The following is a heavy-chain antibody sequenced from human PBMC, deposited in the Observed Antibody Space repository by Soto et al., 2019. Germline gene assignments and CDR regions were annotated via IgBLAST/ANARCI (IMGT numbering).Heavy chain of an antibody. D-gene: IGHD4-17*01. CDR2: ISSSGSTI. CDR3: AREMTSVTTIDY. CDR1: GFTFSDYY. J-gene: IGHJ4*02. V-gene: IGHV3-11*01. Sequence: QVQLVESGGGLVKPGGSLRLSCAASGFTFSDYYMSWIRQAPGMGLEWVSYISSSGSTIYYADSVKGRFTISRDNAKNSLDLQMNSLRAEDAAVYYCAREMTSVTTIDYWGQGTLVTVSS.